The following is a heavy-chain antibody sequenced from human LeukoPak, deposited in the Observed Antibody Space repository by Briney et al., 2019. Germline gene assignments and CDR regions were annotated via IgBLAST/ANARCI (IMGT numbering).Heavy chain of an antibody. CDR2: ISSSSSYI. CDR1: GFTFSSYS. Sequence: PGGSLRLSCAASGFTFSSYSMNWVRQAPGKGLEWVSSISSSSSYIYYADSVKGRFTISRDNAKNPLYLQMSSLRAEDTAVYYCARDHSSSPSGYYYYGMDVWGQGTTVTVSS. CDR3: ARDHSSSPSGYYYYGMDV. J-gene: IGHJ6*02. V-gene: IGHV3-21*01. D-gene: IGHD6-13*01.